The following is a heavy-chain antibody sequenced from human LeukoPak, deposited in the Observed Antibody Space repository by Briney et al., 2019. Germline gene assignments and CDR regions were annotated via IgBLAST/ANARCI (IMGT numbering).Heavy chain of an antibody. D-gene: IGHD6-13*01. J-gene: IGHJ5*02. CDR1: GYSFTSYW. Sequence: GESLKISCKGSGYSFTSYWIGWVRQMPGKGLEWMGIIYPGDSDTRYSPSFQGRVTISADKSISTAYLQWSSLKASDTAMYYCAREIAAAGTEDWFDPWGQGTLVTVSS. CDR3: AREIAAAGTEDWFDP. V-gene: IGHV5-51*01. CDR2: IYPGDSDT.